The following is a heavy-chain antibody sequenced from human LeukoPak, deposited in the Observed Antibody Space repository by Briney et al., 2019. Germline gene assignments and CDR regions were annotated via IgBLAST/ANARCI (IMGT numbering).Heavy chain of an antibody. J-gene: IGHJ4*02. CDR2: IWYGGSNK. V-gene: IGHV3-33*01. D-gene: IGHD3-16*01. CDR3: ARDMRNDYFDY. CDR1: GFTFSNHG. Sequence: GGSLRLSCAASGFTFSNHGMHWVRQAPGKGLEWVAIIWYGGSNKYYADSVKGRFTISRDNSKNTLYLQMNSLRAEDTAVYYCARDMRNDYFDYWGQGTLVTVSS.